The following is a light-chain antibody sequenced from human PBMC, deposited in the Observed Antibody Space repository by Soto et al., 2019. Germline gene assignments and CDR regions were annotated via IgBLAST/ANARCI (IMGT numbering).Light chain of an antibody. CDR3: QQSYSAPRT. V-gene: IGKV1-39*01. CDR1: QSIITY. Sequence: DIQMTQSPSSLSASVGDRVTITCRASQSIITYLNWYQQKPGKDPNLLIYAASSLQSGVPSRFSGSGSGTDFTLTINSLQPEDFTTYYCQQSYSAPRTFGQGTKVEIK. CDR2: AAS. J-gene: IGKJ1*01.